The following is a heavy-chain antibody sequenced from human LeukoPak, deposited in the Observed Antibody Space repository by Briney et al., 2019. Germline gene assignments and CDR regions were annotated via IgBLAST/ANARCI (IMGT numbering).Heavy chain of an antibody. CDR1: GFTFSGYS. V-gene: IGHV3-21*01. J-gene: IGHJ4*02. CDR3: ARDPYGGYGDCFDY. D-gene: IGHD4-17*01. Sequence: GGSLRLSCAASGFTFSGYSMNWVRQAPGKGLEWVSSISSSSNYIYYADSVKGRFTISRDNAKNSLYLQMNSLRAEDTAVYYCARDPYGGYGDCFDYWGQGTLVIVSS. CDR2: ISSSSNYI.